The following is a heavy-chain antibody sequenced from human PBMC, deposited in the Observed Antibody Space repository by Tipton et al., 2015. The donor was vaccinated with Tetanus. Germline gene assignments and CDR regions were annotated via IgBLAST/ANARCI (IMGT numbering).Heavy chain of an antibody. J-gene: IGHJ5*02. Sequence: SLRLSCAASGITINGYWMIWVRQAPGKGLEWVSHISGTGTTVDYADSVKGRFTISRDNAKNSLYLQMNSLRDEDTAIYYCARDFRPIFGVAQPFDPWGQGTLVTVSS. D-gene: IGHD3-3*01. CDR3: ARDFRPIFGVAQPFDP. CDR2: ISGTGTTV. V-gene: IGHV3-48*02. CDR1: GITINGYW.